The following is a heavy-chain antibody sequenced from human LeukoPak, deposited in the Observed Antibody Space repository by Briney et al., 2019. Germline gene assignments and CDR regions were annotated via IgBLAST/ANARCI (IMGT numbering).Heavy chain of an antibody. J-gene: IGHJ1*01. CDR1: GFTLSSYW. D-gene: IGHD3-22*01. CDR2: IKSDGRT. CDR3: ARAPSEIGGYYPEYFRH. V-gene: IGHV3-74*01. Sequence: GGSLRLSCAASGFTLSSYWMHWVRQAPGKGLVWVSRIKSDGRTNYADSVKGRFTISRDNAKNTVSLQMNSLRAEDSGVYYCARAPSEIGGYYPEYFRHWGQGTLVIVSS.